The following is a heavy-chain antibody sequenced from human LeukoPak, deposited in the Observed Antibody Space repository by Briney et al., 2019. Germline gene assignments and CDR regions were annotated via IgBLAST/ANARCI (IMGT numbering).Heavy chain of an antibody. D-gene: IGHD3-22*01. CDR3: ARDAITMIGGHPGVLHWFDP. Sequence: ASVKVSCKASGYTFTSYGISWVRQAPGQGLEWMGWISAYNGNTNYAQKPQGRVTMTTDTSTSTAYMELRSLRSDDTAVYYCARDAITMIGGHPGVLHWFDPWGQGTLVTVSS. CDR1: GYTFTSYG. V-gene: IGHV1-18*01. J-gene: IGHJ5*02. CDR2: ISAYNGNT.